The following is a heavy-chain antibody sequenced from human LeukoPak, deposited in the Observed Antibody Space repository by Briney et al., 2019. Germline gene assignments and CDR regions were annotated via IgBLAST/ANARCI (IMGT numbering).Heavy chain of an antibody. D-gene: IGHD6-19*01. V-gene: IGHV4-39*07. Sequence: PSETLSLTCTVSGVSISSTIYYWGWIRQPPGKGLEWIGTIYYSGSTYYNPSLKSRVTISVDTSKNQFSLKLSSVTAADTAVYYCARDLSGWYQYWGQGTLVTVSS. CDR1: GVSISSTIYY. J-gene: IGHJ4*02. CDR2: IYYSGST. CDR3: ARDLSGWYQY.